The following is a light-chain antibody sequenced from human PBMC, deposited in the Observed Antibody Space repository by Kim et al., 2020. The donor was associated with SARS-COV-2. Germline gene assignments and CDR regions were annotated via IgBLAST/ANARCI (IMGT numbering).Light chain of an antibody. CDR3: SSYTSSSTFF. CDR2: DVS. Sequence: QSALTQPASVSGSPGQSITISCTGTSSEVGGYNYVSWYQQHPGKAPKLMIYDVSKRLSGVSNRFSSSKSGNTASLTISGLQAEDEADYYCSSYTSSSTFFFRTGTKVTVL. CDR1: SSEVGGYNY. J-gene: IGLJ1*01. V-gene: IGLV2-14*01.